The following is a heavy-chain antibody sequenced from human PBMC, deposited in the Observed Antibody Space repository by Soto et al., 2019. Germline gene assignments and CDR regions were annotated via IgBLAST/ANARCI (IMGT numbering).Heavy chain of an antibody. CDR3: ARDPAP. J-gene: IGHJ5*02. Sequence: SETLSLTCAVSGGSISSYYWSWIRQPPGKGLEWIGYIYNSVITNYNPSLKSRVTISVDTSKNQFSLKLTSVTAADTAVYYCARDPAPWGQGTLVTVSS. CDR2: IYNSVIT. CDR1: GGSISSYY. V-gene: IGHV4-59*12.